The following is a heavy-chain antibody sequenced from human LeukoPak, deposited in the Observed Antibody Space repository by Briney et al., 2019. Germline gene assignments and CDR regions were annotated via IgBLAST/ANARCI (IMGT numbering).Heavy chain of an antibody. D-gene: IGHD3-10*01. CDR1: GFTFSNYW. CDR3: AKDQYYYGSGRKPYYYYYYYMDV. Sequence: PGGSLRLSCAASGFTFSNYWMHWVRQAPGKGLEWVAVISYDGSNKYYADSVKGRFTISRDNSKDTLYLQMNSLRAEDTAVYYCAKDQYYYGSGRKPYYYYYYYMDVWGKGTTVTVSS. V-gene: IGHV3-30*18. J-gene: IGHJ6*03. CDR2: ISYDGSNK.